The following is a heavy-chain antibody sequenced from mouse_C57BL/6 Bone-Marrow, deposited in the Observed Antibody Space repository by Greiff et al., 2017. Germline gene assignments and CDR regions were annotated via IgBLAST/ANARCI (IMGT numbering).Heavy chain of an antibody. CDR1: GFNIKDYY. CDR3: AWVYDWAY. Sequence: EVMLVESGAELVKPGASVKLSCTASGFNIKDYYMHWVKPRTEQGLEWIGRIDPEDGETKYAPKFPGKATITADTSSNTASLQLSSLTSEDTAVSYCAWVYDWAYWGQGTLVTVSA. J-gene: IGHJ3*01. V-gene: IGHV14-2*01. CDR2: IDPEDGET. D-gene: IGHD2-12*01.